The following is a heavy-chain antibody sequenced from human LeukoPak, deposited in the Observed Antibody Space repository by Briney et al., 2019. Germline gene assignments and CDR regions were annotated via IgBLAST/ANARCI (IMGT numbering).Heavy chain of an antibody. D-gene: IGHD6-19*01. CDR2: IYSDNT. Sequence: LPGGSLRLSCTVSGFTVSSNSMSWVRQAPGKGLEWVSFIYSDNTHYSDSVKGRFTISRDNSKNTLYLQMNSLRAEDTAVYYCARDDTSSGYYEFGYWGQGTLVTVSS. CDR3: ARDDTSSGYYEFGY. V-gene: IGHV3-53*01. J-gene: IGHJ4*02. CDR1: GFTVSSNS.